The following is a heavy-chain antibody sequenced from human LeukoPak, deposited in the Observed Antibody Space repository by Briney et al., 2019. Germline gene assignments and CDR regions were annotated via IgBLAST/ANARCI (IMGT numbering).Heavy chain of an antibody. CDR2: IHHSGST. CDR1: GGSISTYY. V-gene: IGHV4-59*01. D-gene: IGHD5-12*01. Sequence: PSETLSLTCTLSGGSISTYYWSWIRQPPGKGLEWIGYIHHSGSTNYNPSLKSRVTISVDTSKNQLSLKLSSVTAADTAVYYCARGGGYASPIGYWGQGALVTVSS. J-gene: IGHJ4*02. CDR3: ARGGGYASPIGY.